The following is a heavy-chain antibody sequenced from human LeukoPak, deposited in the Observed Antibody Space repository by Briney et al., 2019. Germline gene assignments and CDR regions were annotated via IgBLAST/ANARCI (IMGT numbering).Heavy chain of an antibody. V-gene: IGHV4-59*11. D-gene: IGHD6-19*01. Sequence: SETLSLTCTVSGVSINSHYWNWIRQPPGKGLEWIGHIYYTGTTNYNPSLKSRVTISVDRSKNQFSLKLSSVTAADTAVYYCARGKWLPGPFDYWGQGTLVTVSS. J-gene: IGHJ4*02. CDR2: IYYTGTT. CDR1: GVSINSHY. CDR3: ARGKWLPGPFDY.